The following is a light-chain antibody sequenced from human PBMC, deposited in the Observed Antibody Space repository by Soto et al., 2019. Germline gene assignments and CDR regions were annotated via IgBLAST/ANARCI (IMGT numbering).Light chain of an antibody. J-gene: IGKJ4*01. CDR1: QSVSTY. V-gene: IGKV1-33*01. CDR3: QQYDNLPST. Sequence: DIRMTQSPSSLSASVGDRVTISCRASQSVSTYLHWYQQKSGKAPKVLSLQTGVPSRFSGSGSGTDFTFTISSLQPEDIATYYCQQYDNLPSTFGGGTKVDIK.